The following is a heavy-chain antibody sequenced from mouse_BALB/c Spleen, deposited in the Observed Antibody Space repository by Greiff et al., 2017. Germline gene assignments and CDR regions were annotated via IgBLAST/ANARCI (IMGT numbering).Heavy chain of an antibody. J-gene: IGHJ2*01. CDR2: IDPANGNT. CDR3: AHYGNYGYYFDY. CDR1: GSNIKDTY. D-gene: IGHD2-1*01. V-gene: IGHV14-3*02. Sequence: LEASGAELVKPGASVKSSCAASGSNIKDTYMHWVKQRPEQGLEWIGRIDPANGNTKYDPKFQGKATITADTSSNTAYLQLSSLTSEDTAVYYCAHYGNYGYYFDYWGQGTTLTVSA.